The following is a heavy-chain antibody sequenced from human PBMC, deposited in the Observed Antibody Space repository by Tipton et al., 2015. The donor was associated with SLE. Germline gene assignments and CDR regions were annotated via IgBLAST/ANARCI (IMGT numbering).Heavy chain of an antibody. V-gene: IGHV4-59*11. CDR1: GESLSGHY. CDR3: AGGLAVAGTRDY. CDR2: VFYTGST. J-gene: IGHJ4*02. D-gene: IGHD6-19*01. Sequence: TLSLTCTVYGESLSGHYWVWIRQSPGKRLEWIGYVFYTGSTKYNPSLDSRVTISVDTSKNQFSLKLGSVTAADTAIYYCAGGLAVAGTRDYWGQGTLVTVSS.